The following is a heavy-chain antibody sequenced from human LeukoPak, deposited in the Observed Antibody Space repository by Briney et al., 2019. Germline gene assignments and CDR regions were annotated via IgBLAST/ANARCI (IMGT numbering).Heavy chain of an antibody. CDR3: ARHWAVGGRELDY. Sequence: KSSETLSLTCTVSGDSMSSSSYYWGWIRQPPGKGLEWIGSMFTSGSTYDNPSLKSRVTISLDTSRNQFSLKLTSVTAADTAVYYCARHWAVGGRELDYWGQGILVTVSS. CDR1: GDSMSSSSYY. D-gene: IGHD2-15*01. CDR2: MFTSGST. J-gene: IGHJ4*02. V-gene: IGHV4-39*01.